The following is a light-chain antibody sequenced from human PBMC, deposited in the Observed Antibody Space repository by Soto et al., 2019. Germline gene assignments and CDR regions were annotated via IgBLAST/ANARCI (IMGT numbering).Light chain of an antibody. J-gene: IGKJ2*01. CDR2: GAS. Sequence: IGLTQSPGTLSLSPGERATLSCRASQSVSSSYVGWYQQKPAHAPRPLIYGASSGAIGNPDRFSGSGSVTDFTLTISRLQAEDVVVYYCQQYYSTPYTFGGGTKLEIK. CDR3: QQYYSTPYT. V-gene: IGKV3-20*01. CDR1: QSVSSSY.